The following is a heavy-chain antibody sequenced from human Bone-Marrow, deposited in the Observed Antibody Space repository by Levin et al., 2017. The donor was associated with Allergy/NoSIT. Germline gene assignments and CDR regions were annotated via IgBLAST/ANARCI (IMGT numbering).Heavy chain of an antibody. Sequence: PGGSLRLSCAASGFTFSRCWMSWVRQAPGKGLEWVANINEDGSEKNYVDSVKGRFTISRDNAKNLLYLQMNSLRAADTAVYYCARDPLEWEVPIDYWGQGTLVTVSS. D-gene: IGHD1-26*01. J-gene: IGHJ4*02. CDR1: GFTFSRCW. V-gene: IGHV3-7*01. CDR2: INEDGSEK. CDR3: ARDPLEWEVPIDY.